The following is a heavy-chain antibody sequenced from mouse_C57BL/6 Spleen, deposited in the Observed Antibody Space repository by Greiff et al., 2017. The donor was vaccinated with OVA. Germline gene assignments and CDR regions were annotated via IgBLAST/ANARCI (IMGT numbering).Heavy chain of an antibody. D-gene: IGHD2-5*01. CDR3: AGSNYVGYAMDY. CDR1: GFSLTSYG. Sequence: QVQLQQSGPGLVQPSQSLSITCTVSGFSLTSYGVHWVRQPPGKGLEWLGVIWSGGSTDYNAAFISRLSISKDNSKSQVFFKMNSLQADDTAIYYCAGSNYVGYAMDYWGQGTLVTVSS. J-gene: IGHJ4*01. V-gene: IGHV2-4*01. CDR2: IWSGGST.